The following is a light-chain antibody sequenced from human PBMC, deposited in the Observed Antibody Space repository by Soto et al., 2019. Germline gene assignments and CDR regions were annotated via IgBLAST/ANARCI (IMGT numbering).Light chain of an antibody. V-gene: IGKV3-15*01. Sequence: ETVMTQSPATLSVSPGERTTLSCRASQSVSGDLAWYQQKPGQAPRLLIYGASTRATGIPARFSGSGSGTEFTLPISSLQSEDFAVYYCQQYGNWPLTFGQGTRLEIK. CDR1: QSVSGD. CDR2: GAS. J-gene: IGKJ5*01. CDR3: QQYGNWPLT.